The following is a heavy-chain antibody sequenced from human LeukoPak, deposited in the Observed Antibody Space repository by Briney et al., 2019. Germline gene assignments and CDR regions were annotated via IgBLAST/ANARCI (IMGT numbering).Heavy chain of an antibody. CDR1: GDSVSNYY. D-gene: IGHD3-9*01. Sequence: SETLSLTCTVSGDSVSNYYWSWIRQPPGKRPEWIGCIYYSESATYNPSLKSRVTISLDTSKNQFFLKLSSVTAADTAVYYCARKRSFDLWGQGTLVTVSS. V-gene: IGHV4-59*02. CDR2: IYYSESA. CDR3: ARKRSFDL. J-gene: IGHJ4*02.